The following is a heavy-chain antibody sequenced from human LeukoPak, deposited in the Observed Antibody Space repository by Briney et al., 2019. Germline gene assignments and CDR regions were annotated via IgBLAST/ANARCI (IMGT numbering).Heavy chain of an antibody. V-gene: IGHV4-39*07. CDR1: GGAISSSSYY. CDR3: ARADSSSWKYYYDYYYMDV. D-gene: IGHD6-13*01. Sequence: SGTLSLTCTVSGGAISSSSYYWGWIRQPPGRGMEWIGSIYYSGSTYHNPSLKSRVPILVDTSKNQFSLKLSSVNAADTAVYYCARADSSSWKYYYDYYYMDVWGKGTTVTVSS. CDR2: IYYSGST. J-gene: IGHJ6*03.